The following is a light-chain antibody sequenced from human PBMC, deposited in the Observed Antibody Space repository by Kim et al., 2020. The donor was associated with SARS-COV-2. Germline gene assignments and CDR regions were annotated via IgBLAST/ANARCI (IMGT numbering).Light chain of an antibody. Sequence: APGQTATISCTGSNVGPGYEVHWYKQFPGSAPKLLIYGDIYRPSGVPDRFSGSKSGTSASLAITGLQGEDEADYFCQTYDSGHVVFGGGTQLTVL. CDR1: NVGPGYE. CDR3: QTYDSGHVV. CDR2: GDI. J-gene: IGLJ2*01. V-gene: IGLV1-40*01.